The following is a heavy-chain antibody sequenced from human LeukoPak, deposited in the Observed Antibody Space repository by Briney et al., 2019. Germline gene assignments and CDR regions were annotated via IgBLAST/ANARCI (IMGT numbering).Heavy chain of an antibody. V-gene: IGHV1-3*01. J-gene: IGHJ5*02. D-gene: IGHD3-3*01. Sequence: ASVRVSCKASGYTFTSFAMHWVRQAPGQRLEWMGWINAGNGNTKYSQKFQGRVTITRDTSASTAYMELSSLRSEDTAVYYCAREYDFWSGYRFDPWGQGALVTVSS. CDR3: AREYDFWSGYRFDP. CDR2: INAGNGNT. CDR1: GYTFTSFA.